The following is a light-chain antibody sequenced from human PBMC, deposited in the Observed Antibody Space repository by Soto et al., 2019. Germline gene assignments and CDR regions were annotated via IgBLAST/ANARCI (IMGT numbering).Light chain of an antibody. J-gene: IGKJ2*01. CDR1: QSVNSN. CDR2: GAS. CDR3: QQYNNWPPYT. Sequence: ELVMTQSPATLSVSPGERATLSCSASQSVNSNLAWYQQKPGQAPRLLIYGASTRATGIPARFSGSGSGTEFTLTISSLQSEDFAVYYCQQYNNWPPYTFGQGTKVDIK. V-gene: IGKV3-15*01.